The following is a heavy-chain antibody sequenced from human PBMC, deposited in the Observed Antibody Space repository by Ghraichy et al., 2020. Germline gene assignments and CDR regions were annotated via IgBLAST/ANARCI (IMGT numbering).Heavy chain of an antibody. CDR2: ISSSSSYT. D-gene: IGHD2-21*01. CDR3: ARAQCGGDCYSAVFLDY. J-gene: IGHJ4*02. V-gene: IGHV3-11*06. CDR1: GFTFSDYY. Sequence: GGSLRLSCAASGFTFSDYYMSWIRQAPGKGLEWVSYISSSSSYTNYADSVKGRFTISRDNAKNSLYLQMNSLRAEDTAVYYCARAQCGGDCYSAVFLDYWGQGTLVTVSS.